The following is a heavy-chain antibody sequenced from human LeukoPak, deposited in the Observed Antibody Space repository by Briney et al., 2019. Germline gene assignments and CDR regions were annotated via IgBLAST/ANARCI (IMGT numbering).Heavy chain of an antibody. CDR2: IIPIFGTA. J-gene: IGHJ6*02. D-gene: IGHD3-9*01. V-gene: IGHV1-69*13. CDR3: AKADYHEGYYDIGTYYYYYGMDV. Sequence: SVKVSCKASGGTFSSYAISWVRQAPGQGLEWMGGIIPIFGTANYAQKFQGRVTITADESTSTAYMELSSLRSEDTVVYYCAKADYHEGYYDIGTYYYYYGMDVWGQGTTVTVSS. CDR1: GGTFSSYA.